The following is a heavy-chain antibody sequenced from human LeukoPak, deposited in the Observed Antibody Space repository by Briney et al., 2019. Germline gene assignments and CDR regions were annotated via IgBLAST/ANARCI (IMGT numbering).Heavy chain of an antibody. Sequence: SQTLSLTCTVSGGSISSASNYWSWIRQPAGKGLEWIGRIYTGGTTNYNPSLKSRVTISVDTSNNQFSLKLSSVTAADTAVYYCARGQAAALDIWGQGTMVTVSS. CDR3: ARGQAAALDI. V-gene: IGHV4-61*02. CDR2: IYTGGTT. CDR1: GGSISSASNY. D-gene: IGHD6-13*01. J-gene: IGHJ3*02.